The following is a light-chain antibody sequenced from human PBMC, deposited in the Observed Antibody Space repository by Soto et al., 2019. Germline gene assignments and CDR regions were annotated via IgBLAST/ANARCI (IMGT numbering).Light chain of an antibody. CDR2: GNS. V-gene: IGLV1-40*01. Sequence: QSVLTQPPSVSGAPGQRVTISCTGSSSNIGAGYDVHWYQQLPGTAPKLLIYGNSNRPSGVPDRFSGSKSGTSASLAITGLQSEDKPDYYCQSYDSSLSGYVFGTGTKLTVL. CDR3: QSYDSSLSGYV. J-gene: IGLJ1*01. CDR1: SSNIGAGYD.